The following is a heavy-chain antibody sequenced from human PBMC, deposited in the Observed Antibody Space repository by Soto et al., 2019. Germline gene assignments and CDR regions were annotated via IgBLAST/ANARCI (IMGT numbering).Heavy chain of an antibody. CDR3: ARPWGQLSTYYYGMDT. CDR2: ISYDGDNK. D-gene: IGHD3-16*01. CDR1: GFTFRNYA. V-gene: IGHV3-30-3*01. Sequence: QVQLVESGGGVVQPGRSLKLSCAASGFTFRNYAMHWVRQAPGKGLEGVATISYDGDNKYYTDSVKGPFTISRDNSKNTLYLQMNSLRPEDTAVYYCARPWGQLSTYYYGMDTWGQGTTVTVSS. J-gene: IGHJ6*02.